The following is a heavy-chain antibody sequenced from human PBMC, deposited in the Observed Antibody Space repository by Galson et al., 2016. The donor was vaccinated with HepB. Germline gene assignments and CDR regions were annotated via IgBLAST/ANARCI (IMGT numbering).Heavy chain of an antibody. CDR2: VWYDGSKK. D-gene: IGHD5-24*01. CDR3: ASDKMRWLQLVYFLDH. J-gene: IGHJ4*02. CDR1: GFTFSNYG. Sequence: SLRLSCAASGFTFSNYGMHWVRQTPGKGLEWVALVWYDGSKKYYADSVKGRFTISRDNSKNTLYLQMDSLRAEDTAVYYCASDKMRWLQLVYFLDHWGQGTLVTVSS. V-gene: IGHV3-33*01.